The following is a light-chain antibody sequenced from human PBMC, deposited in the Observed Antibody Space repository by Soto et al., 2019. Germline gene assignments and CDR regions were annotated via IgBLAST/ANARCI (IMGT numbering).Light chain of an antibody. CDR3: QQYNSYPWT. CDR2: DAS. Sequence: QMTLSPSTLSASVGDRDPITCRASQSISSWLAWYQQKPGKAPRLLIYDASSLESGVPSRFSGSGSGTEFTLTISCLQSDDFAIYYCQQYNSYPWTCGQGTKVDTK. V-gene: IGKV1-5*01. CDR1: QSISSW. J-gene: IGKJ1*01.